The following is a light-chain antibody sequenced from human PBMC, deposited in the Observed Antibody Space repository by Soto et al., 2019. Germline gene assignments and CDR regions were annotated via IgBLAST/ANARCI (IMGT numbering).Light chain of an antibody. Sequence: QSVLTQTASVSAAPGQSITLSCTGTNSDIGNYNLVSWYQQHPGKAPKLVIFEDTQRPSGISDRFSGSKSGNTASLTISGLQAEDEADYYCCSYAGRGTYVFGTGTKVTVL. CDR3: CSYAGRGTYV. J-gene: IGLJ1*01. V-gene: IGLV2-23*01. CDR1: NSDIGNYNL. CDR2: EDT.